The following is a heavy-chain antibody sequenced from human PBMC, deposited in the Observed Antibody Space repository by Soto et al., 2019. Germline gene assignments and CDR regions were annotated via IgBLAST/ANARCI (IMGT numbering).Heavy chain of an antibody. CDR2: ISGSGGST. CDR3: AKDKYYDSSGPAYYFDY. D-gene: IGHD3-22*01. Sequence: HPGGSLRLSCAASGFTFSSYAMSWVRQAPGKGLEWVSAISGSGGSTYYADSVKGRFTISRDNSKNTLYLQMNSLRAEDTAVYYCAKDKYYDSSGPAYYFDYWGQGTLVTVSS. J-gene: IGHJ4*02. CDR1: GFTFSSYA. V-gene: IGHV3-23*01.